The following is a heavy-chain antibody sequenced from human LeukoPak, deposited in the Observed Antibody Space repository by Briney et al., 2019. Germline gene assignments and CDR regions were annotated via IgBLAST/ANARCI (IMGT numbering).Heavy chain of an antibody. CDR1: GGSISSYY. D-gene: IGHD3-22*01. J-gene: IGHJ6*02. CDR2: IYTSGST. Sequence: SETLSLTCTVSGGSISSYYWSWIRQPAGKGLEWIGRIYTSGSTNYNPSLKSRVTMSVDTSKNQFSLKLSSVTAADTAVYYRARGKQYYYDSSGYYTSHYYYYGMDVWGQGTTVTVSS. CDR3: ARGKQYYYDSSGYYTSHYYYYGMDV. V-gene: IGHV4-4*07.